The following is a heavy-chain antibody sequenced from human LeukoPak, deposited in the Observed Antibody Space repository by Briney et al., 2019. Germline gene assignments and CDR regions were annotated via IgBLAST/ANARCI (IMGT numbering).Heavy chain of an antibody. D-gene: IGHD6-19*01. CDR2: INPNSGGT. CDR1: GYTFTGYY. J-gene: IGHJ4*02. V-gene: IGHV1-2*02. Sequence: ASVKVSCKASGYTFTGYYMHWVRQAPGHGLAWMGWINPNSGGTNYAQKFQGRVTMTRDTSISTAYMELSRLRSDDTAVYYCARGMIAVAGTGGLDYWGQGTLVTVSS. CDR3: ARGMIAVAGTGGLDY.